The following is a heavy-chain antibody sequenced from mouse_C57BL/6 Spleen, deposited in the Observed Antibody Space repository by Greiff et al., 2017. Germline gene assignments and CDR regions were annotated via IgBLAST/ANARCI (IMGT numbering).Heavy chain of an antibody. CDR1: GYTFTGYW. V-gene: IGHV1-9*01. D-gene: IGHD1-1*01. J-gene: IGHJ3*01. CDR3: AQPGSSYWY. Sequence: QVQLQQSGAELMKPGASVKLSCKATGYTFTGYWIEWVKQRPGHGLEWIGEILPGSGSTNYNEKFKGKATFTADPSSNTAYMQLSRLTTEDSAIYYCAQPGSSYWYWGQGTLVTVSA. CDR2: ILPGSGST.